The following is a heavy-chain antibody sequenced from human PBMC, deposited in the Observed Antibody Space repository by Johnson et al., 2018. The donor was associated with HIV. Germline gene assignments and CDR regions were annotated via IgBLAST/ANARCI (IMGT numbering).Heavy chain of an antibody. D-gene: IGHD2-15*01. CDR1: GFTFSDYY. CDR3: ARDAYWSGGRCYGCGAFDI. Sequence: QVQLVESGGGLVKPGGSLRLSCAASGFTFSDYYMSWIRQAPGKGLEWVSYISSSGSGGSTYYADSVKGRFTISRDNSTNTLYVQLNSLRDEDTAVYYCARDAYWSGGRCYGCGAFDIWGQGTKVTVSS. V-gene: IGHV3-11*01. J-gene: IGHJ3*02. CDR2: ISSSGSGGST.